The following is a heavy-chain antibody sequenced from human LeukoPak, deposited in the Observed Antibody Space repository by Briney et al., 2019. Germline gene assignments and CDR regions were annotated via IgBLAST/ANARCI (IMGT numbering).Heavy chain of an antibody. CDR3: AFGWFGELSPYYMDV. D-gene: IGHD3-10*01. CDR1: GGSISSYY. CDR2: IYYSGST. V-gene: IGHV4-59*12. J-gene: IGHJ6*03. Sequence: SETLSLTCTVSGGSISSYYWSWIRQPPGKGLEWIGYIYYSGSTNYNPSLKSRVTISVDTSKNQFSLKLSSVTAADTAVYYCAFGWFGELSPYYMDVWGKGTTVTISS.